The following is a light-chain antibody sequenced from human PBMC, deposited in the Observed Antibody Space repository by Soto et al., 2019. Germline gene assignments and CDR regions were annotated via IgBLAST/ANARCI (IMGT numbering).Light chain of an antibody. V-gene: IGKV3-20*01. CDR2: GAS. CDR3: QQYGSSPRT. J-gene: IGKJ1*01. CDR1: QSVSSNF. Sequence: EIVLTQSPGTLSLSPGERATLSCRASQSVSSNFLAWYQQKPGQAPRLLIYGASSRATGIPDRFSGSGSGTDFTLTISRLEPDDCAVYYCQQYGSSPRTFGQGTKVEIK.